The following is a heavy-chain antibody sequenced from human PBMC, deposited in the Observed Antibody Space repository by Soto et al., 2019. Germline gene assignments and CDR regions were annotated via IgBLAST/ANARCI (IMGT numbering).Heavy chain of an antibody. V-gene: IGHV3-30*18. CDR1: GFTFSSYG. CDR2: ISYDGSNK. Sequence: GGSLRLSCAASGFTFSSYGMHWVRQAPGKGLEWVAVISYDGSNKYYADSVKGRFTISRDNSKNTLYLQMNSLRAEDTAVYYCAKKRDSSGWYYFDYLGQGTLVTVS. D-gene: IGHD6-19*01. J-gene: IGHJ4*02. CDR3: AKKRDSSGWYYFDY.